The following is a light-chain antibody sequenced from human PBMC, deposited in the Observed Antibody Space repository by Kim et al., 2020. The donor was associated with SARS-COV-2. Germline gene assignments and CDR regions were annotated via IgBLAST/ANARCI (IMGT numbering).Light chain of an antibody. CDR3: SSYTSSSRV. CDR1: GSGVGGYNF. Sequence: PGRSRTISCTGTGSGVGGYNFISWHQQHPGKAHKVIIYEVSNRPSGVPNRFSGARSGNTASLTSSELQAEDEADCYCSSYTSSSRVFGGGTQLTVL. J-gene: IGLJ3*02. V-gene: IGLV2-14*03. CDR2: EVS.